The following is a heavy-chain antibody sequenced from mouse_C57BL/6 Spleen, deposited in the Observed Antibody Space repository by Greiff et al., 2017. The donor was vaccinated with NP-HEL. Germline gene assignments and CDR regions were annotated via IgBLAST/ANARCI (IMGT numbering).Heavy chain of an antibody. CDR1: GYTFTDYN. V-gene: IGHV1-18*01. D-gene: IGHD1-1*01. Sequence: EVQLQQSGPELVKPGASVKIPCKASGYTFTDYNMDWVKQSHGKSLEWIGDINPNNGGTIYNQKFKGKATLTADKSSSTVYMELSRLTSEDSAVYFCARHSTTAVAGAMDYWGQGTSVTVSS. J-gene: IGHJ4*01. CDR3: ARHSTTAVAGAMDY. CDR2: INPNNGGT.